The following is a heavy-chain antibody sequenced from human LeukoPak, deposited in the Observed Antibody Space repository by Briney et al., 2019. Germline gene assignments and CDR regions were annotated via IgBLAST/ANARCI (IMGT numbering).Heavy chain of an antibody. Sequence: AGGSLRLSCAASGFTFSSYAMSWVRQAPGKGLEWVSAISGSGGSTYYADSVKGRLTISRDNSKNTLYLQMSSLRAEDTAVYYCAKDSYSSSWEYYYGMDVWGQGTTVTVSS. CDR3: AKDSYSSSWEYYYGMDV. CDR2: ISGSGGST. J-gene: IGHJ6*02. CDR1: GFTFSSYA. D-gene: IGHD6-13*01. V-gene: IGHV3-23*01.